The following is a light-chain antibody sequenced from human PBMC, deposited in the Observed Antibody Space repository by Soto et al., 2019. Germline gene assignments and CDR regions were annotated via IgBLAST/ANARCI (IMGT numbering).Light chain of an antibody. Sequence: EIVLTQSPGTLSLSPGERATLSCRASQSVSSSHLAWYQQKPGQAPRLLIYGASSRATGIPDRFSGSGSGTDFTLTISRLEPEDFAVYYCQQYDSSSLLTFGGGTKVEIK. V-gene: IGKV3-20*01. CDR3: QQYDSSSLLT. CDR2: GAS. J-gene: IGKJ4*01. CDR1: QSVSSSH.